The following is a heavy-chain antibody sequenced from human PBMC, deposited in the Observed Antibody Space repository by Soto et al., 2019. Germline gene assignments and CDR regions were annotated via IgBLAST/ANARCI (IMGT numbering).Heavy chain of an antibody. CDR3: ARGGPITMVRGVILDY. Sequence: QVQLQQWGTGLLKPSETLSLTCAVYGGSFSGYYWSWIRQPPGKGLEWIGEINHSGSTNYNPSLKSRVNISVDTSKNQFSLKLSSVTAADTAVYYCARGGPITMVRGVILDYWGQGTLVTVSS. V-gene: IGHV4-34*01. D-gene: IGHD3-10*01. CDR2: INHSGST. CDR1: GGSFSGYY. J-gene: IGHJ4*02.